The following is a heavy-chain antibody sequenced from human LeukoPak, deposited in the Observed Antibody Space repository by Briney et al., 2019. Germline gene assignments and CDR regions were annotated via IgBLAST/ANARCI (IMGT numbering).Heavy chain of an antibody. V-gene: IGHV1-2*02. CDR1: GYTFTSYY. CDR3: ARDGDYRDGYNLPLFDY. Sequence: ASVKVSCKASGYTFTSYYMHWVRQAPGQGLEWMGWINPNSGGTNYAQKFQGRVTMTRDTSISTAYMELSRLRSDDTAVYYCARDGDYRDGYNLPLFDYWGQGTLVTVSS. CDR2: INPNSGGT. D-gene: IGHD5-24*01. J-gene: IGHJ4*02.